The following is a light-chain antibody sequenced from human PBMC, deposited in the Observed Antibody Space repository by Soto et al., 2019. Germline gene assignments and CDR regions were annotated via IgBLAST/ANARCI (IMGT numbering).Light chain of an antibody. Sequence: EIVMTQSPATLSVSPGERATLSCRASQSVRSNVAWYQQKPGQAPRLLIYATSTRATGIPDRFSGSGSGTEFTLTISSLQSEDFAVYHCHQYDNTPPTPFGQGPRSEIK. CDR1: QSVRSN. CDR3: HQYDNTPPTP. CDR2: ATS. J-gene: IGKJ5*01. V-gene: IGKV3-15*01.